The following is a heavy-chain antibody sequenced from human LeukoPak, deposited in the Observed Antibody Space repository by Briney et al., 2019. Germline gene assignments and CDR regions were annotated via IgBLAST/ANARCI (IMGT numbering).Heavy chain of an antibody. CDR2: INHSGST. CDR1: GGSLSGYY. Sequence: SETLSLTCAVYGGSLSGYYWSWIRQPPGKGLEWIGEINHSGSTNYNPSLKSRVTISVDTSKNQFSLKLSSVTAADTAVYYCARGGPYCSGGSCYGYYFDYWGQGTLVTVSS. D-gene: IGHD2-15*01. V-gene: IGHV4-34*01. CDR3: ARGGPYCSGGSCYGYYFDY. J-gene: IGHJ4*02.